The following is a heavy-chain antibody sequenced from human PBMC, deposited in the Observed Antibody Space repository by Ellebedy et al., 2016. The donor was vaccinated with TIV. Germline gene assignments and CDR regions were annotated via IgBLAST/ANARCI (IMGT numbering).Heavy chain of an antibody. V-gene: IGHV2-70*01. Sequence: SGPTLVXPTQTLTLTCTFSGFSLSPSGMCVSWIRQPPGKALEWLALIDWDDDKYYSTSLKTRLTISKDTSKNQVVLTMTNMDPVDTATYYCARAIWFGELASWFGMDVWGQGTTVTVSS. D-gene: IGHD3-10*01. CDR2: IDWDDDK. J-gene: IGHJ6*02. CDR3: ARAIWFGELASWFGMDV. CDR1: GFSLSPSGMC.